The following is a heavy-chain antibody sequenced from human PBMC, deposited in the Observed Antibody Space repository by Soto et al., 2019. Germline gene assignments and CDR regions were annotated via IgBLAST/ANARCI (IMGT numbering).Heavy chain of an antibody. CDR3: ARGRRLVIDY. V-gene: IGHV4-34*01. D-gene: IGHD3-9*01. J-gene: IGHJ4*02. CDR2: INHSGST. CDR1: GGVFSGYY. Sequence: PETLSPPCGVFGGVFSGYYWGWIRPPPGKGLEWIGEINHSGSTNYNPSLKSRVTISVDTSKNQFSLKLSSVTAADTAVYYCARGRRLVIDYWGQGTLVTVSS.